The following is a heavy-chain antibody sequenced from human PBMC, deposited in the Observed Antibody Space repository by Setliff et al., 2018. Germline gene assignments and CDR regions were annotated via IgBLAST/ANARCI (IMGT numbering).Heavy chain of an antibody. J-gene: IGHJ5*01. D-gene: IGHD6-13*01. V-gene: IGHV1-69*13. Sequence: GASVKVSCKNSGGSFSSFLVAWVRQAPGQGLEWMGGIIPLFGTTKYAQKFQGRLTMTADESTTTDYMELASLRSEDTAVYFCARALGGISAAGNNWLDSWGQGTLVTVSS. CDR1: GGSFSSFL. CDR3: ARALGGISAAGNNWLDS. CDR2: IIPLFGTT.